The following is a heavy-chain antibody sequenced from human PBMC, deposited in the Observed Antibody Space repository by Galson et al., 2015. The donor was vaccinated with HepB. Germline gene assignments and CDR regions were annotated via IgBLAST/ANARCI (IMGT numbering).Heavy chain of an antibody. CDR3: ARGWSRYNWNDGAFDI. CDR1: GFTFSSYA. CDR2: ISYDGSNK. J-gene: IGHJ3*02. D-gene: IGHD1-20*01. V-gene: IGHV3-30*04. Sequence: SLRLSCAASGFTFSSYAMHWVRQAPGKGLEWVAVISYDGSNKYYADSVKGRFTISRDNSKNTLYLQMNSLRAGDTAVYYCARGWSRYNWNDGAFDIWGQGTMVTVSS.